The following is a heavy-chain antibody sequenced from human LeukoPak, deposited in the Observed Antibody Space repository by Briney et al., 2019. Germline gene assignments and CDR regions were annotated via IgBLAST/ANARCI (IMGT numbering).Heavy chain of an antibody. V-gene: IGHV3-7*01. D-gene: IGHD5-18*01. J-gene: IGHJ5*02. CDR3: ARDRYGYARWFDP. Sequence: GGSLRLSCTASGFTFSSYWMSWVRQAPGKGLEWVANIKQDGSEKYYVDSVKGRFTISRDNAKNSLYLQMNSLRAEDTAVYYCARDRYGYARWFDPWGQGTLVTVSS. CDR1: GFTFSSYW. CDR2: IKQDGSEK.